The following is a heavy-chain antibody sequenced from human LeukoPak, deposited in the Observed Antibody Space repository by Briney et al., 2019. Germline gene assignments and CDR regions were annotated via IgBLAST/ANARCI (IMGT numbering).Heavy chain of an antibody. CDR2: INPNSGGT. V-gene: IGHV1-2*02. CDR3: ARVQSKSCSSTSCSNYFDY. Sequence: AASVKVSCKASGGTFTGYYLHWVRQAPGQGLEWMGWINPNSGGTNYAQKFQGRVTMTRDTSISTAYMELSRLRSDDTAVYYCARVQSKSCSSTSCSNYFDYWGQGTLVTVSS. J-gene: IGHJ4*02. CDR1: GGTFTGYY. D-gene: IGHD2-2*01.